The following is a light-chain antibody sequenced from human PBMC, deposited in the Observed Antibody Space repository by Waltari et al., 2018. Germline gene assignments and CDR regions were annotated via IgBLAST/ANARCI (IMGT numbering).Light chain of an antibody. CDR2: EVS. V-gene: IGLV2-14*01. CDR3: SSYPSSSTLV. J-gene: IGLJ2*01. CDR1: SSDGGGYNS. Sequence: QSARTQPASVAWAPGQSIHNSCTGTSSDGGGYNSGSWYQQPPGKAPTLMISEVSTRPSGVSNRFSGSKSGNTASLPISGLQAEDEADYYCSSYPSSSTLVFGGGTKLTVL.